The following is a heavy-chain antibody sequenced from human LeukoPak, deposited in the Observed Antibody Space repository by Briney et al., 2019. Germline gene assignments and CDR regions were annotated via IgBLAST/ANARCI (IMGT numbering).Heavy chain of an antibody. CDR2: IKQDGSEK. Sequence: GGSLRLSCAASGFTFSSYWMSWVRQAPGKGLEWVANIKQDGSEKYYVDSVKGRFTISRDNAKNSLYLQMNSLRAEDTAVYYCAKEKPYCSSTSCPPRARFYFDYWGQGTLVTVSS. J-gene: IGHJ4*02. CDR3: AKEKPYCSSTSCPPRARFYFDY. V-gene: IGHV3-7*04. CDR1: GFTFSSYW. D-gene: IGHD2-2*01.